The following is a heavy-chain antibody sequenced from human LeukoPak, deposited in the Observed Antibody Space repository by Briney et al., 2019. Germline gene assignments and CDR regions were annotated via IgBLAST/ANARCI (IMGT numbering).Heavy chain of an antibody. CDR3: ARYQQRDGDWYFDL. J-gene: IGHJ2*01. CDR2: VYTSETT. Sequence: SETLSLSCTVSGGSISTYYWSWIRQPAGEGLQWIGRVYTSETTYYNPSLTSRVSISIDEFKNQVSLKLTSVTAADTAVYYCARYQQRDGDWYFDLWGRGTLVTVSP. D-gene: IGHD1/OR15-1a*01. CDR1: GGSISTYY. V-gene: IGHV4-4*07.